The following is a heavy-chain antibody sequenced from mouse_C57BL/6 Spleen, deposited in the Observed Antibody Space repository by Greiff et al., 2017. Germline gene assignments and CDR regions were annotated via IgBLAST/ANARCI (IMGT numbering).Heavy chain of an antibody. CDR1: GFTFSDYG. Sequence: EVQLVESGGGLVKPGGSLKLSCAASGFTFSDYGMHWVRQAPEKGLEWVAYISSGSSTIYYADTVKGRFTISRDNAKNTLFLQMTSLRSEDTAMYYCARPGNLLRDAMDYWGQGTSVTVSS. J-gene: IGHJ4*01. CDR2: ISSGSSTI. V-gene: IGHV5-17*01. CDR3: ARPGNLLRDAMDY. D-gene: IGHD2-1*01.